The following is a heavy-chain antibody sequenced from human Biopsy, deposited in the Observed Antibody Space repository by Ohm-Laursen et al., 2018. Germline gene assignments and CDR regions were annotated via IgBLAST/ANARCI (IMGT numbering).Heavy chain of an antibody. J-gene: IGHJ4*02. D-gene: IGHD4-23*01. CDR1: GGSFTGHY. CDR2: ISYTGYT. V-gene: IGHV4-59*11. Sequence: NPSLTWTVSGGSFTGHYWTWIRQPPGKGLEWIGHISYTGYTSYNASLKSRVTISVDTSRNHFSLRLSSLTAADTAVYYCARGSNDFGGLYFPRWGQGTLLTVSS. CDR3: ARGSNDFGGLYFPR.